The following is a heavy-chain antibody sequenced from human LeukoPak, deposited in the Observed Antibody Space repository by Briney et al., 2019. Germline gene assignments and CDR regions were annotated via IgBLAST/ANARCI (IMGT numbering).Heavy chain of an antibody. CDR3: AKGGGGYSYYAFDR. V-gene: IGHV3-30*02. CDR2: IRYDRSNK. J-gene: IGHJ3*02. D-gene: IGHD3-10*01. Sequence: GGSLRLSCAASGFTFSSYGMHWVRQAPGKGLEWVAFIRYDRSNKYYADSVKGRFTISRDNSKNTLYLQMNSLRAEDTAVYHCAKGGGGYSYYAFDRWGQGTMVTVSS. CDR1: GFTFSSYG.